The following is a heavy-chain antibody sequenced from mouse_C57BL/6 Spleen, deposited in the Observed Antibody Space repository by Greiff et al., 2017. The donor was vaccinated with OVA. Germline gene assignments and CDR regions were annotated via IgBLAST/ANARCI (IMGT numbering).Heavy chain of an antibody. J-gene: IGHJ4*01. CDR3: ARDEGGNYGYYYAMDY. D-gene: IGHD2-1*01. CDR2: ISDGGSYT. V-gene: IGHV5-4*01. Sequence: EVKVEESGGGLVKPGGSLKLSCAASGFTFSSYAMSWVRQTPEKRLEWVATISDGGSYTYYPDNVKGRFTISRDNAKNNLYLQMSHLKSEDTAMYYCARDEGGNYGYYYAMDYWGQGTSVTVSS. CDR1: GFTFSSYA.